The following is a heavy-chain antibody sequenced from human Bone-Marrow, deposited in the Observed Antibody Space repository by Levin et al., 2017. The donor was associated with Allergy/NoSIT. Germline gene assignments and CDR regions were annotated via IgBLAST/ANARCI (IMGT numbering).Heavy chain of an antibody. D-gene: IGHD5-12*01. V-gene: IGHV3-33*01. CDR2: IWYDGSNK. J-gene: IGHJ4*02. CDR3: ARDGKGGYGFDY. Sequence: GGSLRLSCAASGFTFSSYGMHWVRQAPGKGLEWVAVIWYDGSNKYYADSVKGRFTISRDNSKNTLYLQMNSLRAEDTAVYYCARDGKGGYGFDYWGQGTLVTVSS. CDR1: GFTFSSYG.